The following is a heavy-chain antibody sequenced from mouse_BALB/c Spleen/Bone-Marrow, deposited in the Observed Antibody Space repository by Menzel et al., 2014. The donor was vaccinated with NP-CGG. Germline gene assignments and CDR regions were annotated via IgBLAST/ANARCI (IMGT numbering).Heavy chain of an antibody. V-gene: IGHV3-8*02. CDR3: ARSRDYYGNSLDY. CDR1: GDSITSGY. Sequence: VQLQQPGPSLVKPSQTLSLTCSVTGDSITSGYWNWIRKFPGNKLEYMGYISYSGSTYYNPSLKSRISITRDTSKNQYYLQLNSVTTEDTAAYYCARSRDYYGNSLDYWGQGTTLTVSS. CDR2: ISYSGST. J-gene: IGHJ2*01. D-gene: IGHD2-1*01.